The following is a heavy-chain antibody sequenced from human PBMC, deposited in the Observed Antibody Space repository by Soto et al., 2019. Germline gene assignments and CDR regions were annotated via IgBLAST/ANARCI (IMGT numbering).Heavy chain of an antibody. CDR2: TYTSASI. Sequence: SETLSLTCSVSGADINTYSWTWIRQPAGKGLEWIGRTYTSASINYNPSLKGRVTLSVDTSTNQVSLRLASVTAADTAIYYCARDREAGYNFYYGMDVSGQGTTVTVSS. V-gene: IGHV4-4*07. D-gene: IGHD6-19*01. CDR1: GADINTYS. CDR3: ARDREAGYNFYYGMDV. J-gene: IGHJ6*02.